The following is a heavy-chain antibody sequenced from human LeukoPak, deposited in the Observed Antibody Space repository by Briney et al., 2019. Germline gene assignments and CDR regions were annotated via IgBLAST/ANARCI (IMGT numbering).Heavy chain of an antibody. CDR1: GFTFASYA. CDR2: ISGSSDNT. CDR3: AKLTGSNCYLPVDY. V-gene: IGHV3-23*01. D-gene: IGHD2-21*02. Sequence: GGSLRLSCAASGFTFASYAMNWVRRAPGKRLEWVSAISGSSDNTYYAGSVKGRFTISRDNSKNTLCLQMNSLRAEDAAVYYCAKLTGSNCYLPVDYWGQGALVTVSS. J-gene: IGHJ4*02.